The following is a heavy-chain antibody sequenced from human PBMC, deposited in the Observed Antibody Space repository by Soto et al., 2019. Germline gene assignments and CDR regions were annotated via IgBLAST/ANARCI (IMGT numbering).Heavy chain of an antibody. CDR2: ISSSSSTI. D-gene: IGHD3-22*01. Sequence: GSLRLSCAASGFTFSSYSMNWVRQAPGKGLEWVSYISSSSSTIYYADSVKGRFTISRDNAKNSLYLQMNSLRAEDTAVYYCVRDKDYDSSGYNAFDIWGQGTMVTVSS. V-gene: IGHV3-48*01. CDR1: GFTFSSYS. J-gene: IGHJ3*02. CDR3: VRDKDYDSSGYNAFDI.